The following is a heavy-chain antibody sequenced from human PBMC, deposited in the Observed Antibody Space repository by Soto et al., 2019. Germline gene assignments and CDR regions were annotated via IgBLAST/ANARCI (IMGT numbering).Heavy chain of an antibody. Sequence: QVQLVQSGAEEKKPGASVKVSCKASGYTFTSYAMHWVRQAPGQRLEWMGWINAGNGNTKYSQKFQGRVTITRDTAASAAYMELSRLRSEDTAVYYCARDYLNTAMVTYAFDIWGQGTMVTVSS. CDR1: GYTFTSYA. V-gene: IGHV1-3*05. CDR3: ARDYLNTAMVTYAFDI. D-gene: IGHD5-18*01. CDR2: INAGNGNT. J-gene: IGHJ3*02.